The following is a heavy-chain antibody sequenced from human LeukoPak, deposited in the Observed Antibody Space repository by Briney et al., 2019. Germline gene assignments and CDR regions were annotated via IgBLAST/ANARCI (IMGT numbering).Heavy chain of an antibody. V-gene: IGHV4-38-2*01. J-gene: IGHJ4*02. CDR1: GYSISSGYY. CDR3: ARRGAIGFHTHY. CDR2: IYHSGST. D-gene: IGHD1-26*01. Sequence: SETLSLTCGVSGYSISSGYYWGWIRPPPGKGLEWIGSIYHSGSTYYNPSLKSRVTISVDTSKNQFSLNLSSVTAADTAVYYCARRGAIGFHTHYWGQGTLVTVSS.